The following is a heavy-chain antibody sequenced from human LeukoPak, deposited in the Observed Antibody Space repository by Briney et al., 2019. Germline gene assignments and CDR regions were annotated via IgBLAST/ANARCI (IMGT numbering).Heavy chain of an antibody. V-gene: IGHV4-39*07. CDR2: IYYSGSA. CDR3: ARGRNSDAFDF. Sequence: SETLSLTCTVSGGSISSAGYYWAWIRQPPGKGLEWIGSIYYSGSAYYNPSLKSRVAISVDTSKSQFSLNLRSVTAADTAVYYCARGRNSDAFDFWGPGTMVTVSS. J-gene: IGHJ3*01. CDR1: GGSISSAGYY.